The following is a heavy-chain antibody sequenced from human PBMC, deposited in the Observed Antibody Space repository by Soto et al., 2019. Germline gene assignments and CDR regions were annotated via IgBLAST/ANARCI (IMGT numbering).Heavy chain of an antibody. V-gene: IGHV1-18*01. CDR2: ISGYNGNT. CDR3: ARVGQCSSTTCRYYYYYGMDV. Sequence: QGQLVQSGVEVKKAGASVTVSCKASGYTFSNYGISWVRQAPGQGLEWMGWISGYNGNTNYAQNLQGRVTLTTDTTTSTGYMELGSLRSDDTAVYYCARVGQCSSTTCRYYYYYGMDVWGQGTKVTVSS. CDR1: GYTFSNYG. D-gene: IGHD2-2*03. J-gene: IGHJ6*02.